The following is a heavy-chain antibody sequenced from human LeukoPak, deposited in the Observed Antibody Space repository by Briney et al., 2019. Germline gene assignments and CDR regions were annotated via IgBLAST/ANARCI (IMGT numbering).Heavy chain of an antibody. J-gene: IGHJ4*02. V-gene: IGHV4-38-2*02. D-gene: IGHD2-2*02. CDR2: INHSGST. Sequence: PSETLSLTCKVSGYSISSGYYWGWVRPPPGKGLEWIGSINHSGSTFYNPSLKSRVAMSVDTSNNHFSLQLSSVTAADTAVYYCARAVYCTSGGCYKTDYFDYWGQGTLATVSS. CDR1: GYSISSGYY. CDR3: ARAVYCTSGGCYKTDYFDY.